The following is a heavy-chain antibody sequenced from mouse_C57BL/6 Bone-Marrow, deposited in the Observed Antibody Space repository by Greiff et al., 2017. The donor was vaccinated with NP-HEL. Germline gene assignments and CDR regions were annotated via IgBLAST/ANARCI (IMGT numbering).Heavy chain of an antibody. D-gene: IGHD1-1*01. CDR1: GFTFTTYA. J-gene: IGHJ2*01. CDR2: IRRKSSNYAT. Sequence: DVKLVESGGGLVQPKGSLKLSCAASGFTFTTYAMHWVRQAPGKGLEWVARIRRKSSNYATYYADSVKDRFTISRNDSQSMLYLQMNTLKTEDTAMYYCVREGFDYYGSLFDYWGQGTTLTVSS. CDR3: VREGFDYYGSLFDY. V-gene: IGHV10-3*01.